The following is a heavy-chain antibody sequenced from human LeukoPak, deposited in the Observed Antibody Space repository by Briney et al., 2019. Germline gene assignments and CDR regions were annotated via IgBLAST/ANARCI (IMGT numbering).Heavy chain of an antibody. J-gene: IGHJ3*02. CDR2: IYSGGST. CDR3: ARVRYSGYDYNAFDI. V-gene: IGHV3-53*01. D-gene: IGHD5-12*01. CDR1: GFTVSSNY. Sequence: GGSLRLSCAASGFTVSSNYMSWVRQAPGKGLEWVSVIYSGGSTYYADSVKGRFTISRDNSKNTLYLQTNSLRAEDTAVYYCARVRYSGYDYNAFDIWGQGTMVTVSS.